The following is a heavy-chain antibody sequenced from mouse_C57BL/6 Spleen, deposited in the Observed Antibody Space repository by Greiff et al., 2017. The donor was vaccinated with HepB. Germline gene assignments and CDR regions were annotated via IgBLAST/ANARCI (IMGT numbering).Heavy chain of an antibody. J-gene: IGHJ2*01. CDR1: GYTFTSYW. Sequence: QVQLQQSGAELVKPGASVKMSCKASGYTFTSYWITWVKQRPGQGLEWIGDIYPGSGSTNYNEKFKSKATLTVDTSSSTAYMQLSSPTSEDSAVYYCARSFITTVTKDYWGQGTTLTVSS. D-gene: IGHD1-1*01. CDR3: ARSFITTVTKDY. V-gene: IGHV1-55*01. CDR2: IYPGSGST.